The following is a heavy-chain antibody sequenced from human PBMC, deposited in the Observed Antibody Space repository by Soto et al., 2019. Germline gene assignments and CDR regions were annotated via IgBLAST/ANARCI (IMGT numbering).Heavy chain of an antibody. J-gene: IGHJ4*02. Sequence: PGESLKISGNGSGYSFTSYLIGWVRQMPGKGLEWMGIIYPGDSDTRYSPSFQGQVTISADTSKNTLFLQMNSLRAEDTAVYYCAKDRYGDYGGIDYWGQGTMVTVSS. CDR3: AKDRYGDYGGIDY. CDR1: GYSFTSYL. D-gene: IGHD4-17*01. CDR2: IYPGDSDT. V-gene: IGHV5-51*01.